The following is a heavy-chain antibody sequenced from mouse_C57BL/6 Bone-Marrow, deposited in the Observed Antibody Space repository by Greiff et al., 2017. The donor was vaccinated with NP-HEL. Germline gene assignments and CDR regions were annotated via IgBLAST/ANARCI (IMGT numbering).Heavy chain of an antibody. V-gene: IGHV1-63*01. CDR3: ARSRWLLRPYWYFDV. CDR2: IYPGGGYT. J-gene: IGHJ1*03. CDR1: GYTFTNYW. D-gene: IGHD2-3*01. Sequence: QVQLQQSGAELVRPGTSVKMSCKASGYTFTNYWIGWAKQRPGHGLEWIGDIYPGGGYTNYNEKFKGKATLTADKSSSTAYMQFSSLTSEDSAIYYCARSRWLLRPYWYFDVGGTGTTVTVSS.